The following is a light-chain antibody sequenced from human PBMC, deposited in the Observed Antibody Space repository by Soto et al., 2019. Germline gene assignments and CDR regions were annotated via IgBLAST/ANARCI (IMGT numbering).Light chain of an antibody. CDR1: QSVSSS. V-gene: IGKV3-11*01. Sequence: EIVLTQSPATLSLSPGERATLSCRASQSVSSSLAWYQQKPGQAPRLLIYDASNRATGIPARFSGSGSGTDFTLTISSLEPEDFAVYYCQQRSNWHPLTFGGGTKVEIK. CDR2: DAS. CDR3: QQRSNWHPLT. J-gene: IGKJ4*01.